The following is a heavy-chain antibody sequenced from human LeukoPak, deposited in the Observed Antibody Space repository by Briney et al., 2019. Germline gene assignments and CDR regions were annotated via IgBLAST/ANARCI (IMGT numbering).Heavy chain of an antibody. CDR2: ISGSGGST. CDR1: GFTFSSYA. Sequence: PGGSLRLSCAASGFTFSSYAMSWVRQAPGKGLEWVSAISGSGGSTYYADSVKGRFTISRDNSKNTLYLQMNSLRAEATAVYYCAKVPTIAVAGDFDYWGQGTLVTVSS. J-gene: IGHJ4*02. D-gene: IGHD6-19*01. V-gene: IGHV3-23*01. CDR3: AKVPTIAVAGDFDY.